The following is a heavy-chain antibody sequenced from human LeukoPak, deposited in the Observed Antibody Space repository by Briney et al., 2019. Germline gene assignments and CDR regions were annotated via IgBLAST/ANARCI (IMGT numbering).Heavy chain of an antibody. V-gene: IGHV3-23*01. CDR1: GFTFSSYA. D-gene: IGHD6-13*01. CDR2: ISGSGGGT. J-gene: IGHJ4*02. CDR3: ARSYSSSWYPLDY. Sequence: GGSLRLSCAASGFTFSSYAMSWVRQAPEKGLEWVSTISGSGGGTYYADSVKGRFTISRDNSKNTLYLQMNSLRAEDTAVYYCARSYSSSWYPLDYWGQGTLVTVSS.